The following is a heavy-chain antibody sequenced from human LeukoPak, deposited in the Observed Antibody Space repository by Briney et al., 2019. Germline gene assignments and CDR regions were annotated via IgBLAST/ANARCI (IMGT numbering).Heavy chain of an antibody. J-gene: IGHJ5*02. V-gene: IGHV1-69*05. Sequence: SVKVFCKASGYTFTSYDINWVRQAPGQGLEWMGRIIPIFGTANYAQKFQGRVTITTDESTSTAYMELSSLRSEDTAVYYCARGPGVPNWFDPWGQGTLVTVSS. CDR2: IIPIFGTA. CDR1: GYTFTSYD. CDR3: ARGPGVPNWFDP. D-gene: IGHD7-27*01.